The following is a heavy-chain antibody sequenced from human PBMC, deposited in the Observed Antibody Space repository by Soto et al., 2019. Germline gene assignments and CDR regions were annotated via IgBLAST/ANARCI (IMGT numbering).Heavy chain of an antibody. D-gene: IGHD5-12*01. V-gene: IGHV3-23*01. CDR3: AKDPGGPVATNREGVGY. CDR1: GFTFSSYA. CDR2: ISGSGGST. Sequence: EVQLLESGGGLVQPGGSLRLSCAASGFTFSSYAMSWVRQAPGKGLEWVSAISGSGGSTYYADSVKGRFTISRDNSKNTLYLQMNSLRAEDTAVYYCAKDPGGPVATNREGVGYWGQGTLVTVSS. J-gene: IGHJ4*02.